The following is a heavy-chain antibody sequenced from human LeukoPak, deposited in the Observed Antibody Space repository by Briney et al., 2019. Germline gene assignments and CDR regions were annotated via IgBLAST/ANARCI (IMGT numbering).Heavy chain of an antibody. CDR3: AQAADSLDYYHSSGLQYYFDY. V-gene: IGHV3-23*01. CDR2: ISGSGGST. CDR1: GFTFSSYA. J-gene: IGHJ4*02. D-gene: IGHD3-22*01. Sequence: GGSLRLSCAASGFTFSSYAMSWVRQAPGKGLEWVSAISGSGGSTYYADSVKGRFTISRDNSKNTLYLQMNSLRAEDTAVYYCAQAADSLDYYHSSGLQYYFDYWGQGTLVTVSS.